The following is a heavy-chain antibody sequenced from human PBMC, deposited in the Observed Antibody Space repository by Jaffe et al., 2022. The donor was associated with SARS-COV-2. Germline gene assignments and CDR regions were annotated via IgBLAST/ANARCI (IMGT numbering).Heavy chain of an antibody. Sequence: EVQLVESGGGLVKPGGSLRLSCAASGFTFSNAWMSWVRQAPGKGLEWVGRIKSKTDGGTTDYAAPVKGRFTISRDDSKNTLYLQMNSLKTEDTAVYYCTTAFPYCSGGSCYGSYYFDYWGQGTLVTVSS. D-gene: IGHD2-15*01. CDR3: TTAFPYCSGGSCYGSYYFDY. CDR1: GFTFSNAW. CDR2: IKSKTDGGTT. V-gene: IGHV3-15*01. J-gene: IGHJ4*02.